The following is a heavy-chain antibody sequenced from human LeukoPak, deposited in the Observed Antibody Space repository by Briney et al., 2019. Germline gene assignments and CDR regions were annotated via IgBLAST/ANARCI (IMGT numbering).Heavy chain of an antibody. Sequence: GGSLRLSCAASGFTFSNAWMSWVRQAPGKGLEWVGRIKSKTDGGTTDYAAPVKGRFTISRDDSKNTLYLQMNSLKTEDTAVYYCVANGVWRHAFDIWGQGTMVTVSS. J-gene: IGHJ3*02. CDR1: GFTFSNAW. CDR2: IKSKTDGGTT. D-gene: IGHD2-8*01. CDR3: VANGVWRHAFDI. V-gene: IGHV3-15*01.